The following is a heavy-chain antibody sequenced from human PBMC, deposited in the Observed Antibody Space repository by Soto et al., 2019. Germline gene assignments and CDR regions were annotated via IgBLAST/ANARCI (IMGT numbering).Heavy chain of an antibody. CDR3: ARDDVLFDGSRRYGVSILV. D-gene: IGHD2-15*01. J-gene: IGHJ6*03. V-gene: IGHV3-66*01. CDR1: GFTVSSKY. Sequence: GGSLRLSCAASGFTVSSKYMSWVRQAPGKGLEWVSLIQSGGPTYYADSVKGRFTISRDTSENTLHLQMDSLRAEDTAVYYCARDDVLFDGSRRYGVSILVWCKGT. CDR2: IQSGGPT.